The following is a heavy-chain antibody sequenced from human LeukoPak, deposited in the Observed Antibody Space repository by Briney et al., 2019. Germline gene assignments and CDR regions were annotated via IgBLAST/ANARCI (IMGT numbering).Heavy chain of an antibody. V-gene: IGHV3-15*01. D-gene: IGHD3-22*01. Sequence: PGGSLRLSCAASGFTFSNTWMSWVRQAPGKGLEWVGRIKSKIDGGTTDYAAPVKGKFTISRDDSKNTLYLQMNSLKTEDTAVYYCATDGYYFDSSGSPSNCWGQGTLVTVSS. CDR1: GFTFSNTW. CDR2: IKSKIDGGTT. J-gene: IGHJ4*02. CDR3: ATDGYYFDSSGSPSNC.